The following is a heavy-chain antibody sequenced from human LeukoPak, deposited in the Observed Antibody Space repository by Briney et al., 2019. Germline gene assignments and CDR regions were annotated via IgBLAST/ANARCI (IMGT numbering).Heavy chain of an antibody. CDR2: IIPIFGTA. D-gene: IGHD3-22*01. CDR3: ARGDSSGYYKLDY. Sequence: SVKVSCKASGGTFSSYAISWVRQAPGQGLEWMGGIIPIFGTANYAQKFQGRVTITADKSTSTAYMELSSLRSEDTAVYYCARGDSSGYYKLDYWGQGTLVTVSS. CDR1: GGTFSSYA. V-gene: IGHV1-69*06. J-gene: IGHJ4*02.